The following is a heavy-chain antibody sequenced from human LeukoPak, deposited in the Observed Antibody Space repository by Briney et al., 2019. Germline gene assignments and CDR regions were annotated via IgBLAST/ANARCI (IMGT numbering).Heavy chain of an antibody. Sequence: GGSLRLSCAASGFTFDDYAMHWVRQAPGKGLEWVSGISWNSGSIGYADSVKGRFTISRDNAKNSLYLQMNSLRAEDTALYYCAKDNADYYDSSGTIDCWGQGTLVTVSS. CDR1: GFTFDDYA. J-gene: IGHJ4*02. CDR2: ISWNSGSI. CDR3: AKDNADYYDSSGTIDC. D-gene: IGHD3-22*01. V-gene: IGHV3-9*01.